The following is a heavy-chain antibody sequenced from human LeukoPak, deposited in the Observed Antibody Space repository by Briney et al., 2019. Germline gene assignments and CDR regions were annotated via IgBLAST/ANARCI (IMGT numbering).Heavy chain of an antibody. D-gene: IGHD1-26*01. Sequence: GGSLRLSCAASGFTFSSYSMNWVRQAPGKGLEWVSSISGSNSYIYYADSVKGRFTISRDNAKNSLYLRVNSLRAEDTAVYYCARDRVGATPYNWFDPWGQGTLVTVSS. J-gene: IGHJ5*02. V-gene: IGHV3-21*01. CDR3: ARDRVGATPYNWFDP. CDR2: ISGSNSYI. CDR1: GFTFSSYS.